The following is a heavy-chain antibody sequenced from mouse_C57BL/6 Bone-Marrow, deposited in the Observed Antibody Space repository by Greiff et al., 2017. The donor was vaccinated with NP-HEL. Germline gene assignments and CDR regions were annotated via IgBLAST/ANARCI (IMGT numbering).Heavy chain of an antibody. CDR3: ARRYYGSSLFDY. D-gene: IGHD1-1*01. J-gene: IGHJ2*01. V-gene: IGHV5-17*01. Sequence: EVKLVESGGGLVKPGGSLKLSCAASGFTFSDYGMHWVRQAPEKGLEWVAYISSGSSTIYYADTVKGRFTISRDNAKNTLFLQMTSLRAEDTAMYYCARRYYGSSLFDYWGQGTTLTVSS. CDR2: ISSGSSTI. CDR1: GFTFSDYG.